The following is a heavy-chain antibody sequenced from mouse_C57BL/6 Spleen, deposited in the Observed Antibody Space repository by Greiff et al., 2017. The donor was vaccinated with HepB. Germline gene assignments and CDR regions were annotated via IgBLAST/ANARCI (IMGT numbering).Heavy chain of an antibody. V-gene: IGHV1-18*01. D-gene: IGHD2-4*01. CDR2: INPNNGGT. J-gene: IGHJ2*01. CDR1: GYTFTTYP. CDR3: ARFSMITVLFDY. Sequence: EVQLQESGAELVKPGASVKMSCKASGYTFTTYPIEWMKQSHGKSLEWIGDINPNNGGTIYNQKFKGKATLTVDKSSSTAYMELRSLTSEDTAVYYCARFSMITVLFDYWGQGTTLTVSS.